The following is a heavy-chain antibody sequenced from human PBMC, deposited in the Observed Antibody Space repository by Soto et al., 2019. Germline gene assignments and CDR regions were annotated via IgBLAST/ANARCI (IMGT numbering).Heavy chain of an antibody. CDR3: ARDNRKELWVEGLNAMDV. V-gene: IGHV1-18*04. D-gene: IGHD3-10*01. CDR2: ISGYNGQT. CDR1: AYTFTTYG. Sequence: QVQLVQSGPEVKKPGASVKVSCKASAYTFTTYGISWVRQAPGQGLEWMGWISGYNGQTNYPQKFRGRVTLTTDTSTSTAYRELRRLRSDDTAMYYCARDNRKELWVEGLNAMDVWGQGTTVTVSS. J-gene: IGHJ6*02.